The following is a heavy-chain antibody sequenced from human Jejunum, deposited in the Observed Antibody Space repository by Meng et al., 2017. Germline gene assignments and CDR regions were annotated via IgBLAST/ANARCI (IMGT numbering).Heavy chain of an antibody. Sequence: LLQESVPGLVRPSAPLSLTCTVSGGSVSSTNCYWSWIRQPPGKGLEWIGYRYYSESTNYNPSLKSRVTISVDTSKSQFSLKLFSVAAADTAVYYCAREYCISTTCYFDSWGQGTLVTVSS. CDR3: AREYCISTTCYFDS. D-gene: IGHD2-2*01. CDR1: GGSVSSTNCY. CDR2: RYYSEST. V-gene: IGHV4-61*01. J-gene: IGHJ4*02.